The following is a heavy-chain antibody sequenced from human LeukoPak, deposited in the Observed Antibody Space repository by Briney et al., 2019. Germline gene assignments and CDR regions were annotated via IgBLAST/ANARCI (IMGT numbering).Heavy chain of an antibody. CDR2: IHHSGST. CDR1: GGSFSGYD. Sequence: KPSETLSLTCALYGGSFSGYDWHWIRQSPGKGLEWIGEIHHSGSTNYNPSLKSRVTMSLDTSKNQFSLKLSSVTAADAAVYYCARGVSDGSYFAYWGQGTLVTVSS. V-gene: IGHV4-34*01. J-gene: IGHJ4*02. CDR3: ARGVSDGSYFAY. D-gene: IGHD1-26*01.